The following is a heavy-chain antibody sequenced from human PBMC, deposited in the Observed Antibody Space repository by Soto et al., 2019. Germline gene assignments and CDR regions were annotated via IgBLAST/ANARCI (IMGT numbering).Heavy chain of an antibody. J-gene: IGHJ4*02. D-gene: IGHD6-19*01. CDR3: AVYSSGWQGVDY. CDR1: GYTFTSYA. CDR2: INAGNGNT. V-gene: IGHV1-3*01. Sequence: QVQLVQSGAEVKKPGASVKVSCKASGYTFTSYAMHWVRQAPGQRLEWMGWINAGNGNTKYSQKFQGRVTITRDSSASTAYMELSSLRSEDTAVYYCAVYSSGWQGVDYWGQGTLVTVSS.